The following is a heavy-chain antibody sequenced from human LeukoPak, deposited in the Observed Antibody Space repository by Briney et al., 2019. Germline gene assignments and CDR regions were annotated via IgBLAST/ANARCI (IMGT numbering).Heavy chain of an antibody. V-gene: IGHV3-7*04. CDR2: IKQDGSEK. J-gene: IGHJ4*02. CDR1: GFTFSSYW. CDR3: VRGYYDFWSGYYKRGYYFDY. D-gene: IGHD3-3*01. Sequence: GGSLRLSCAASGFTFSSYWMSWVRQAPGKGLEWVANIKQDGSEKYYVDSVKGRFTTSRDNAKNSLYLQMNSLRAEDTAVYYCVRGYYDFWSGYYKRGYYFDYWGQGTLVTVSS.